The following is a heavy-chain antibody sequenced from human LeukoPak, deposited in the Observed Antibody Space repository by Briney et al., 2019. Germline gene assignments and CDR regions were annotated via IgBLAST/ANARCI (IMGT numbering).Heavy chain of an antibody. J-gene: IGHJ4*02. V-gene: IGHV4-59*01. Sequence: SETLSLTCTVSGGSISSFYWSWIRQPPGKGLEWIGYIYYSGSTNYNPSLKSRVTISVDTSKNQFSLKLSSVTAADTAVYYCARGAAATYWGQGTLVTVSS. CDR2: IYYSGST. D-gene: IGHD6-13*01. CDR3: ARGAAATY. CDR1: GGSISSFY.